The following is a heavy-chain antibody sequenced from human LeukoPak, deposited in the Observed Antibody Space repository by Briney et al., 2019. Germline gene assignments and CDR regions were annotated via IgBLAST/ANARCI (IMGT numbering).Heavy chain of an antibody. V-gene: IGHV3-30*02. CDR2: IRYDGSNK. Sequence: GGSLRLSCAAAGFGVSSDGVHWIRQAPGKGLEWVAFIRYDGSNKYYADSVKGRFTISRDDSKNTLDLQMNSLRDEDTAIYYCAKAGSGNWCNYWGQGTPVTVSS. CDR3: AKAGSGNWCNY. D-gene: IGHD3-10*01. CDR1: GFGVSSDG. J-gene: IGHJ4*02.